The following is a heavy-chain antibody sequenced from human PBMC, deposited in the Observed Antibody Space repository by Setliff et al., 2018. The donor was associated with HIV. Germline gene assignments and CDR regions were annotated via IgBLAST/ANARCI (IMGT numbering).Heavy chain of an antibody. Sequence: ASVKVSCKASGYTFTSYGISWLRQAPGQGLEWMGWISAYNGDTQSAQRFQGRVTMTTDTSTNTAYMEVSSLRSDDTAVYYCAREGSPIYYFDYWSQGTLVTVS. D-gene: IGHD3-10*01. CDR3: AREGSPIYYFDY. V-gene: IGHV1-18*01. CDR1: GYTFTSYG. J-gene: IGHJ4*02. CDR2: ISAYNGDT.